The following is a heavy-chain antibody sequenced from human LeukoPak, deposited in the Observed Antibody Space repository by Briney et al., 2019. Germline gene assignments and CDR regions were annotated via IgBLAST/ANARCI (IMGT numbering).Heavy chain of an antibody. D-gene: IGHD1-26*01. CDR2: ISAYNGNT. CDR1: GYTFTSYG. Sequence: GASVKVSCKASGYTFTSYGISWVQQAPGQGLEWMGWISAYNGNTNYAQKLQGRVTMTTDTSTSTAYMELRSLRSDDTAVYYCARDEGLPVGATPPGYNWFDPWGQGTLVTVSS. J-gene: IGHJ5*02. V-gene: IGHV1-18*01. CDR3: ARDEGLPVGATPPGYNWFDP.